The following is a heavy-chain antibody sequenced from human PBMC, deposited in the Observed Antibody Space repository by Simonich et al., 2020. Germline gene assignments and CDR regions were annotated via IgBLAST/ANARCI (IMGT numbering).Heavy chain of an antibody. CDR1: GYTFTGYY. Sequence: QVQLVQSGAEVKKPGASVKVSCKASGYTFTGYYMHWVRQAPGQGLGWRGWNNPNSGGTNYAQKVQGRVTMTRDTSISPAYMELSRLRSDDTAVYYCARDPVVPAAIRNAFDIWGQGTMVTVSS. J-gene: IGHJ3*02. CDR3: ARDPVVPAAIRNAFDI. V-gene: IGHV1-2*02. D-gene: IGHD2-2*01. CDR2: NNPNSGGT.